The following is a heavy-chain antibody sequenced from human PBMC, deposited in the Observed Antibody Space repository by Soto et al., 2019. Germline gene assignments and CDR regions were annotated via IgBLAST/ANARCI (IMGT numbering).Heavy chain of an antibody. CDR2: IIPIFGTA. Sequence: QVQLVQSGAEVKKPGSSVKVSCKASGGTFSSYAISWVRQAPGQGLEWMGGIIPIFGTANYAQKFQGRVTITADESTSTAYMGLSSLRSEDTAVYYCALYYDFCNGYYRGYYFDYWGQGTLVTVS. CDR3: ALYYDFCNGYYRGYYFDY. CDR1: GGTFSSYA. J-gene: IGHJ4*02. D-gene: IGHD3-3*01. V-gene: IGHV1-69*01.